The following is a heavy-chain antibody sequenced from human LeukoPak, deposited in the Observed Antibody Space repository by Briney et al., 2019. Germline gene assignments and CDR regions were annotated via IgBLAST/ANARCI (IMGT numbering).Heavy chain of an antibody. CDR3: ARGPWGVVTKGCFDY. V-gene: IGHV3-11*04. CDR1: GFTFSDYY. J-gene: IGHJ4*02. Sequence: GGSLRLSCAVSGFTFSDYYMSWIRHAPGEGLGWVTYISSSGGTISYTDSVKGRFTITRDNAKNSLYLQMNSLRAEDTAVYYCARGPWGVVTKGCFDYWGQGTLVTVSS. D-gene: IGHD3-3*01. CDR2: ISSSGGTI.